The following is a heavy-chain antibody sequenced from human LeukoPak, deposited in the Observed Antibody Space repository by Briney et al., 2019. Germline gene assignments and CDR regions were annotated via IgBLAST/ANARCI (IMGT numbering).Heavy chain of an antibody. CDR3: AKSRDYYGSGSTYDY. D-gene: IGHD3-10*01. CDR1: RFTFTTYA. CDR2: ISDTGGST. J-gene: IGHJ4*02. Sequence: TGGSLRLSCAASRFTFTTYAVHWVRQAPGKGLEWVSAISDTGGSTFYADSVKGRFTISRDNSKNTLYLQMNSLRAEDTAVYYCAKSRDYYGSGSTYDYWGQGTLVTVSS. V-gene: IGHV3-23*01.